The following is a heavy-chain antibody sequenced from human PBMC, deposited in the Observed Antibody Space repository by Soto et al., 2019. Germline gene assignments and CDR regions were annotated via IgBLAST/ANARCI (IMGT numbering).Heavy chain of an antibody. J-gene: IGHJ4*02. CDR2: IKSKTDGGTT. D-gene: IGHD3-9*01. Sequence: GGSLRLSCAASGFTFSNAWMSWVRQAPGKGLEWVGRIKSKTDGGTTDYAAPVKGRFTISRDDSKDTLYLQMNSLKTEDTAVYYCTTVWAERYFDWLLPYFDYWGQGTLVTVSS. V-gene: IGHV3-15*01. CDR3: TTVWAERYFDWLLPYFDY. CDR1: GFTFSNAW.